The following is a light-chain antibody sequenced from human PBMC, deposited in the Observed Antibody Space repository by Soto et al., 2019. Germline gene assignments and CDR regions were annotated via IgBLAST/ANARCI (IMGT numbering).Light chain of an antibody. V-gene: IGKV1-6*01. CDR2: AAS. CDR1: QGLRND. Sequence: AIQMTQSPSSLSASVGDRVTITCRESQGLRNDLGWYHQKPGKAPKLLSYAASTLQSGVPSRFSGSGSGTDFTLTISSLQPEDFATYYCLQDYNYPWTFGQGTKVEIK. J-gene: IGKJ1*01. CDR3: LQDYNYPWT.